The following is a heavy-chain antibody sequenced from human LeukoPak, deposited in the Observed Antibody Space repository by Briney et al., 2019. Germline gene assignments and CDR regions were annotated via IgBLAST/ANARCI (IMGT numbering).Heavy chain of an antibody. CDR2: IDGPTFRT. D-gene: IGHD1-26*01. J-gene: IGHJ4*02. CDR3: TTWVGAHFDF. V-gene: IGHV3-23*01. Sequence: GSLRLSCAASGFTVSSNYMSWVRQAPGKGLEWVSTIDGPTFRTHYADSVMGRFTISRDNSKNTLYLQMNSLRAEDAAVYFCTTWVGAHFDFWGQGTLVTVSS. CDR1: GFTVSSNY.